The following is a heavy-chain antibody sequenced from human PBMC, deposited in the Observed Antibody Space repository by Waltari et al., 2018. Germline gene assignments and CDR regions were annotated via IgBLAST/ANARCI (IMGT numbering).Heavy chain of an antibody. Sequence: QVQLQQWGAGLLKPSETLSLTCAVYGGSFSGYYWSWIRQPPGKGLEWIGEINQSESTNYNPALKSRVTISVDTSKNQFSLKLSSVTAADTAVYYCARGWWPGYFDLWGRGTLVTVSS. CDR3: ARGWWPGYFDL. D-gene: IGHD2-8*02. V-gene: IGHV4-34*01. CDR2: INQSEST. CDR1: GGSFSGYY. J-gene: IGHJ2*01.